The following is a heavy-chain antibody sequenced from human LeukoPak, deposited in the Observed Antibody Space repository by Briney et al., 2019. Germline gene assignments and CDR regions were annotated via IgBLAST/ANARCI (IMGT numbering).Heavy chain of an antibody. CDR1: GGSISSSSYY. CDR3: AEYSSSSGYFGY. Sequence: SETLSLTCTVSGGSISSSSYYWGWIRQPPGKGLEWIGSIYYSGGTYYNPSLKSRVTISVDTSKNQFSLKLSSVTAADTAVYYCAEYSSSSGYFGYWGQGTLVTVSS. CDR2: IYYSGGT. D-gene: IGHD6-6*01. V-gene: IGHV4-39*01. J-gene: IGHJ4*02.